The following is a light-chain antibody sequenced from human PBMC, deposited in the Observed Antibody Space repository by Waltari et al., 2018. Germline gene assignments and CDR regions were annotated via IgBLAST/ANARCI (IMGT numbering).Light chain of an antibody. CDR1: SSDVGGYNY. Sequence: QSALTQPRSVSGSPGQSVTISCPGTSSDVGGYNYVPWYQQHPGKAPKLMIYDVSKRPSGVPDRFSGSKSGNTASLTISGLQAEDEADYYCCSYAGSYTFLVVFGGGTKLTVL. CDR2: DVS. V-gene: IGLV2-11*01. CDR3: CSYAGSYTFLVV. J-gene: IGLJ2*01.